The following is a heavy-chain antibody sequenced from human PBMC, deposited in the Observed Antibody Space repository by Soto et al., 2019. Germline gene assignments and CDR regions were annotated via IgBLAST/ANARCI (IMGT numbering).Heavy chain of an antibody. J-gene: IGHJ6*02. Sequence: QVQLVQSGAEVKKPGSSVKVSCKASGGTFSSYTISWVRQAPGPGLEWMGRIIPILGIANYAQKFQGRVTITADKSTSTAYMELSSLRSEDTAVYYCASALGSSGGDYYYGMDVWGQGTTVTVSS. D-gene: IGHD6-13*01. CDR2: IIPILGIA. CDR3: ASALGSSGGDYYYGMDV. CDR1: GGTFSSYT. V-gene: IGHV1-69*02.